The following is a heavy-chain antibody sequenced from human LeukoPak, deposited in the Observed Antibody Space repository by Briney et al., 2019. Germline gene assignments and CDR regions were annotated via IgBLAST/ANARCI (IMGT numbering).Heavy chain of an antibody. V-gene: IGHV1-2*02. J-gene: IGHJ5*02. D-gene: IGHD4-11*01. CDR3: ARGEAAGVTTVREDWFDP. CDR1: GYTLAELP. CDR2: INPNSGGT. Sequence: GASVKVSCKVSGYTLAELPMHWVRQAPGQGLEWMGWINPNSGGTNYAQKFQGRVTMTRDTSISTAYMELSRLRSDDTAVYYCARGEAAGVTTVREDWFDPWGQGTLVTVSS.